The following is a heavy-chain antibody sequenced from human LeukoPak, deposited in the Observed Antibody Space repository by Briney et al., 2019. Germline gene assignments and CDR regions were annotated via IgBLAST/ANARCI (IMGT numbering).Heavy chain of an antibody. CDR2: IHYDGST. V-gene: IGHV4-39*01. D-gene: IGHD5-18*01. CDR3: ARLDTTKGSVLDY. CDR1: GGSISSSSYL. Sequence: SETLSLTCTVSGGSISSSSYLWGWIRQPPGKGLEWIGSIHYDGSTYYNPSLKSRVTISVDTSKNQFSLKLSSVTAADTAVYYCARLDTTKGSVLDYWGQGTLVTVSS. J-gene: IGHJ4*02.